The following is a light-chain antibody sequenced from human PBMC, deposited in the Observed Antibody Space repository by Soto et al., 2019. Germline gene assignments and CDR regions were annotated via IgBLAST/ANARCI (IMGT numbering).Light chain of an antibody. J-gene: IGLJ2*01. CDR1: RSNIGGYNY. Sequence: QTVVTQPPSASGTPGQTVTTSCSGGRSNIGGYNYVYWFQQYPGTAPKVLVFGTNLRPSGVPDRFSASKSGTSGSLTISGLRFEDEADYYCAAWDDSLRVVLFGGGTKLTVL. V-gene: IGLV1-47*02. CDR2: GTN. CDR3: AAWDDSLRVVL.